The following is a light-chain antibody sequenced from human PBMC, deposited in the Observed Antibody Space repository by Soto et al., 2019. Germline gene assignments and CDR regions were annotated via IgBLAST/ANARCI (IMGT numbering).Light chain of an antibody. CDR2: DVS. CDR3: CSYAGSYTGV. Sequence: QSVLTQPRSVSGSPGQSVTNSCTGTSSDVGGYNYVSWYQQHPGKAPKLMIYDVSKRPSGVPDRFSGSKSGNTASLTISGLQAEDEADYYCCSYAGSYTGVFGGGTKLTVL. V-gene: IGLV2-11*01. CDR1: SSDVGGYNY. J-gene: IGLJ2*01.